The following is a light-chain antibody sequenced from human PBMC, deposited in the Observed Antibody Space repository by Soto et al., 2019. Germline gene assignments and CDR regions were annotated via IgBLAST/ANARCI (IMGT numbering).Light chain of an antibody. J-gene: IGLJ2*01. CDR3: AAWDDSRYGVV. CDR1: SSNIGSNH. Sequence: QSVLNQSPSASGTPGQRVIIACSGSSSNIGSNHVNWYRHLPGAAPKLLIFRSDQRPSGVPDRFSGSKSGTTASLAISGLQSGDEADYYCAAWDDSRYGVVFGGGTKLTV. V-gene: IGLV1-44*01. CDR2: RSD.